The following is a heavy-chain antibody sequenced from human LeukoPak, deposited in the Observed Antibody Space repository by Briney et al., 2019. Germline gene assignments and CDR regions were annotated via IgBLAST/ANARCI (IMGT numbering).Heavy chain of an antibody. CDR3: ARQWLVSPLFDY. Sequence: SETLSLTCAVYGGSFSGYYWSWIRQPPGKGLEWIGEINHSGSTNYNPSLRSRVTVSVHTSRNQLSLKLSSVTAADTAVYYCARQWLVSPLFDYWGQGTLVTVSS. CDR2: INHSGST. V-gene: IGHV4-34*01. J-gene: IGHJ4*02. D-gene: IGHD6-19*01. CDR1: GGSFSGYY.